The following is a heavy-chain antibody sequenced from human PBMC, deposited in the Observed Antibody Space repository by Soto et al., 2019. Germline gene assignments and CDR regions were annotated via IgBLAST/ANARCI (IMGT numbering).Heavy chain of an antibody. Sequence: GASVKVSCKASGYTFTGNYMHWVRQAPEQGLEWMGWINPNSGGTNYAQKFQGWVTMTRDTSISTAYMELSSLRSEDTAVYYCARSPYSSGYYYAIDYWGQGTQVTVSS. J-gene: IGHJ4*02. D-gene: IGHD3-22*01. CDR3: ARSPYSSGYYYAIDY. CDR1: GYTFTGNY. V-gene: IGHV1-2*04. CDR2: INPNSGGT.